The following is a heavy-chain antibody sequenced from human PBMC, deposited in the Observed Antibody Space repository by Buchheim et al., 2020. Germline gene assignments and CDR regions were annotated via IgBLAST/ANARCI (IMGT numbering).Heavy chain of an antibody. V-gene: IGHV1-46*01. D-gene: IGHD6-13*01. CDR1: GYAFSKYD. CDR3: VRPRGESAAGPLEY. J-gene: IGHJ4*02. CDR2: INPSGGTT. Sequence: QVQLVQSGAEVKKPGASVKVSCKASGYAFSKYDVHWVRQAPGQGLEWMGMINPSGGTTVYAQRFRGRVTMTRDTSTSTLYMEMDSLRSEDTAVFYCVRPRGESAAGPLEYWGQGTL.